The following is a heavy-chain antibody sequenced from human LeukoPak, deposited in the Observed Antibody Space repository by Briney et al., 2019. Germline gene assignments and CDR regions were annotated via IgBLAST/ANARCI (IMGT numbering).Heavy chain of an antibody. CDR2: INPSSTST. J-gene: IGHJ4*02. CDR3: ARDSVYDILTQVLYYFDY. Sequence: GALVKPSCKPAGYTVTTYYMHWVRQAARQGLECMGVINPSSTSTSYAQKFQGRVTMTKDTSTSTVYMELSSLRSEDTGVYYCARDSVYDILTQVLYYFDYWGQGTPVTVSS. V-gene: IGHV1-46*01. CDR1: GYTVTTYY. D-gene: IGHD3-9*01.